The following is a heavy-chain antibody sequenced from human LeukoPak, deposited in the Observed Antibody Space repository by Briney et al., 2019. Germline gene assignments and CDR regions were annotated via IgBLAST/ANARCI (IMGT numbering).Heavy chain of an antibody. D-gene: IGHD6-19*01. CDR3: ARDRSGWYRWFDP. Sequence: GGSLGLSCAASGFSFSSYEMNWVRQAPGKGLEWVSYISGSGNTRYYADSVKGRFTISRDNAKNSLYLQMNSLRAEDTAVYYCARDRSGWYRWFDPWGQGTLVTVSS. V-gene: IGHV3-48*03. CDR2: ISGSGNTR. J-gene: IGHJ5*02. CDR1: GFSFSSYE.